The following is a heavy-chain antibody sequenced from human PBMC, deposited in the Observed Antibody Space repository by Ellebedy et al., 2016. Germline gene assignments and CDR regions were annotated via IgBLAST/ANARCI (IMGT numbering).Heavy chain of an antibody. D-gene: IGHD4/OR15-4a*01. CDR1: GFTFNDYA. Sequence: SLKISXAGSGFTFNDYALHWVRQAPGKGLEWVSGISWDSAVIGYGGSVKGRFTISKDSAKNYLYLQMNSLRPEDTVFYYCAKGTMDYFYHWGQGTLVTASS. CDR3: AKGTMDYFYH. V-gene: IGHV3-9*01. CDR2: ISWDSAVI. J-gene: IGHJ4*02.